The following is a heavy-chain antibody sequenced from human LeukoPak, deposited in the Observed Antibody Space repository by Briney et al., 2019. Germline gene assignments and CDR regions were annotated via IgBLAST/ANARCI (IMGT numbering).Heavy chain of an antibody. J-gene: IGHJ4*02. D-gene: IGHD4/OR15-4a*01. CDR2: IRSNSDGGTI. Sequence: GGSLRLSCATSGFTFSNAWMNWVRQAPGKGLEWVGRIRSNSDGGTIDYAAPVKGRFTLSRDDSKTTLYLQMNSLQTEDTAVYYCAKVSDYILTLDYWGQGTLVTVSS. V-gene: IGHV3-15*07. CDR1: GFTFSNAW. CDR3: AKVSDYILTLDY.